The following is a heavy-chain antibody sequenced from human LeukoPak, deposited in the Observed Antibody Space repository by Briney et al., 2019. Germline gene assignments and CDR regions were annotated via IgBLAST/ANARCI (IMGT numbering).Heavy chain of an antibody. D-gene: IGHD6-13*01. CDR2: IFPGDSDT. Sequence: GESLKISCEGSGYYFTNYWIGWVRQMPGNGLEWMGIIFPGDSDTKYSPSFQGRVTISADKSISTAYLQWSSLKASDTAMYYCARRPVIAAAGTVFDYWGQETLVTVSS. CDR1: GYYFTNYW. V-gene: IGHV5-51*01. CDR3: ARRPVIAAAGTVFDY. J-gene: IGHJ4*02.